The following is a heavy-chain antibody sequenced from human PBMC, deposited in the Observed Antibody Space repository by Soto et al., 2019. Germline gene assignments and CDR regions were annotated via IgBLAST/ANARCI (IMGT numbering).Heavy chain of an antibody. V-gene: IGHV1-69*13. Sequence: EASVKVSCKASGGTFSSYAISWVRQAPGQGLEWMGGIIPIFGTANYAQKFQGRVTITADESTSTAYMELSSLRSEDTAVYYCARKGTYYYYGMDVWGQGTTVTVSS. CDR2: IIPIFGTA. J-gene: IGHJ6*02. CDR1: GGTFSSYA. CDR3: ARKGTYYYYGMDV. D-gene: IGHD1-1*01.